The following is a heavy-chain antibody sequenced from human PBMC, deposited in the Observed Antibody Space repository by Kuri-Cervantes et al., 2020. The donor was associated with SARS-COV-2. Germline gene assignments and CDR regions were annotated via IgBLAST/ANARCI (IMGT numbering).Heavy chain of an antibody. Sequence: SGPTLVTPTQTLTLTCTFSGFSLSTSRMRVSWIRQPPGTALEGLARIDWDYDKFYSTSLKTRLTISKDTSKNQVVLTMTNMDPVDTATYYCAHRSPSTYFDYWGQGTLVTVSS. D-gene: IGHD2-2*01. CDR1: GFSLSTSRMR. V-gene: IGHV2-70*04. CDR3: AHRSPSTYFDY. J-gene: IGHJ4*02. CDR2: IDWDYDK.